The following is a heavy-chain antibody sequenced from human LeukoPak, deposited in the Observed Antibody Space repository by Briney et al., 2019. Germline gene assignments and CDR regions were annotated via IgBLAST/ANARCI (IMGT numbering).Heavy chain of an antibody. J-gene: IGHJ4*02. D-gene: IGHD3-10*01. Sequence: GGSLRLSCAASGFTFSNYWMHWVRQAPGKGLVWVSRINSDGSSTSYADSVKGRFTLSRDNAKNTMYLQMNSLRAEDTAIYYCTRSEYSFDYWGQGALVTVSS. CDR3: TRSEYSFDY. V-gene: IGHV3-74*01. CDR1: GFTFSNYW. CDR2: INSDGSST.